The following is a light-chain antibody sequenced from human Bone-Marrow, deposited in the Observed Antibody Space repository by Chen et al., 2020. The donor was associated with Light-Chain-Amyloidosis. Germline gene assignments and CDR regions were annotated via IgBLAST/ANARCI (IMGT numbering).Light chain of an antibody. CDR3: SSCTSSSSYV. Sequence: QSALTQPASVSGSPGQSITISCTGTSGDVGTYNYVSWYQQHPGKAPKVMIYAVSNRPSVVSNRVSGSKSGNTASLTSSGLQAEDEADYYCSSCTSSSSYVFGPGTKVTVL. CDR1: SGDVGTYNY. CDR2: AVS. J-gene: IGLJ1*01. V-gene: IGLV2-14*01.